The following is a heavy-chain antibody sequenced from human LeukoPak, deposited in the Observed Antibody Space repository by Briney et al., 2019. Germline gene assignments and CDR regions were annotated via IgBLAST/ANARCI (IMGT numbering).Heavy chain of an antibody. J-gene: IGHJ4*02. Sequence: KPSETLSLTCTASGGSISSSSYYWGWIRQPPGKGLEWIGSIYYSGSTYYNPSLKSRVTISVDTSKNQFSLKLSSVTAADTAVYYCARRSSGIAARRDFDYWGQGTLVTVSS. V-gene: IGHV4-39*01. CDR1: GGSISSSSYY. CDR2: IYYSGST. CDR3: ARRSSGIAARRDFDY. D-gene: IGHD6-6*01.